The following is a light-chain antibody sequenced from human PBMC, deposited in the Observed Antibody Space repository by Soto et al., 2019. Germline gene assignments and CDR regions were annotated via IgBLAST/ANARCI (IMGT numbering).Light chain of an antibody. CDR2: DAS. V-gene: IGKV1-5*01. CDR1: QSISSW. J-gene: IGKJ1*01. Sequence: DSKRTESASALSASVAGRGTMSRRGSQSISSWLAWYQQKPGKAPKLLIYDASSLESGVPSRFSGSGSGTEFTLTISSLQPDDFATYYCQQYDTYPWTFGQGTKV. CDR3: QQYDTYPWT.